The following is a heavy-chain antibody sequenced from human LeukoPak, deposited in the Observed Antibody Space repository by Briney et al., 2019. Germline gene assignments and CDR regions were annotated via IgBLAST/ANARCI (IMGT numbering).Heavy chain of an antibody. CDR3: ARGTGSSWLRYWYFDL. Sequence: KPSETLSLTCTVSGGSISSYYWSWIRQPAGKGLEWIGRIYTSGSTNYNPSLKSRVTMSVDTSKNQFSLKLSSVTAADTAVYYCARGTGSSWLRYWYFDLWGRGTLVTVSS. V-gene: IGHV4-4*07. CDR1: GGSISSYY. J-gene: IGHJ2*01. D-gene: IGHD6-13*01. CDR2: IYTSGST.